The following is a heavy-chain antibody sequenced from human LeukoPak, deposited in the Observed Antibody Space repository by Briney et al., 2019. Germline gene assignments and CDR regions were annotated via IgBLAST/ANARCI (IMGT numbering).Heavy chain of an antibody. J-gene: IGHJ3*01. CDR1: GGSISNYY. D-gene: IGHD1-1*01. CDR2: MYPGGTS. Sequence: SETLSLTCTVSGGSISNYYWSWIRQPPGKGLEWIGRMYPGGTSNFRSSLKSRISMSVDTSKSQISLKLTSVTAADTAVYFCARGQIGNDGFDFWGPGTGVTVSS. V-gene: IGHV4-4*07. CDR3: ARGQIGNDGFDF.